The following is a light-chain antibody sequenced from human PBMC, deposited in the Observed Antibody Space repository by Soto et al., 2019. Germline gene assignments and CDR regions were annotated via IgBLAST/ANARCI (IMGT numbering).Light chain of an antibody. Sequence: EIVMTQSPATLSVSPGGRATLSCRASQSISDTLAWYQQKPGQAPRLLIHGASTRATGFPARFSGSGSGTDFALTITSLQAEDFATYYCQQLRMYPSTFGGGTKVDIK. V-gene: IGKV3-15*01. J-gene: IGKJ4*01. CDR3: QQLRMYPST. CDR1: QSISDT. CDR2: GAS.